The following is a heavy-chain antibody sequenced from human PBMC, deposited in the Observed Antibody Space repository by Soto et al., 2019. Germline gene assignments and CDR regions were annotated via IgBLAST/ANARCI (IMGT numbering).Heavy chain of an antibody. Sequence: SVKVSCKASGGTFSSYAISWVRQAPGQGLEWMGGIIPIFGTANYAQKFQGRVTITADESTSTAYMELSSLRSEDTAVYYCASRITIFGVVPYGMDVWGQGTTVTVSS. CDR3: ASRITIFGVVPYGMDV. CDR2: IIPIFGTA. J-gene: IGHJ6*02. V-gene: IGHV1-69*13. D-gene: IGHD3-3*01. CDR1: GGTFSSYA.